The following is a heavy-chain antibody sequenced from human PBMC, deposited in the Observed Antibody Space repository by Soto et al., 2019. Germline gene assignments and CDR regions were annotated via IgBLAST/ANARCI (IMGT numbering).Heavy chain of an antibody. CDR2: ISYDGSNK. D-gene: IGHD3-22*01. CDR1: GFTFSSYG. CDR3: AKPDYYDSSGYYGYFDY. Sequence: PGGSLRLSCAASGFTFSSYGMHWVRQAPGKGLEWVAVISYDGSNKYYADSVKGRFTISRDNSKNTLYLQMNSLRAEDTAVYYCAKPDYYDSSGYYGYFDYWGQGTLVTVSS. V-gene: IGHV3-30*18. J-gene: IGHJ4*02.